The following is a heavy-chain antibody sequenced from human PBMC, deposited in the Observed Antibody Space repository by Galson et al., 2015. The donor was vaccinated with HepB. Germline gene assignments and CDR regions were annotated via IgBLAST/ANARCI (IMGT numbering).Heavy chain of an antibody. CDR2: ISATGTTI. J-gene: IGHJ5*02. V-gene: IGHV3-48*03. CDR1: GFTFSSYN. Sequence: SLRLSCAASGFTFSSYNMNWVRQAPGKGLDWISYISATGTTIDYAASVKGRFTISRDNDKNSLYLQMNSLRVEDTAVYYCARDSRATFGEPNWFDPWGQGTLVIVCS. CDR3: ARDSRATFGEPNWFDP. D-gene: IGHD3-3*01.